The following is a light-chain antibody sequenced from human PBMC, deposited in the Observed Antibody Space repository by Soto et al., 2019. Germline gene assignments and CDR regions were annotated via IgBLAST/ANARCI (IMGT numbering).Light chain of an antibody. V-gene: IGKV1-39*01. CDR2: AVS. CDR1: QSISTY. CDR3: QHSYSTPLN. Sequence: DIQMTQSPSSLSASVGDRVTITCRASQSISTYLNWYQHKPGKAPKVLIYAVSSLQSGVPSRFSGSGSGTDFTLTITSLQPEDSATYYCQHSYSTPLNFGGGTKVDIK. J-gene: IGKJ4*01.